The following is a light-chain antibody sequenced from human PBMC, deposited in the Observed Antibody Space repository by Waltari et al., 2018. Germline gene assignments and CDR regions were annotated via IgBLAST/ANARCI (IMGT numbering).Light chain of an antibody. CDR1: QSVGGT. V-gene: IGKV3-20*01. J-gene: IGKJ1*01. CDR3: KHYVRLPAT. CDR2: GAS. Sequence: EIVLTQSPVTLPLSPVERATLSCRASQSVGGTLAWYQQTPGQAPRLLMYGASIRAPGAPDRFSGTGSGTDFSLTISRLEPEDFAVYYCKHYVRLPATFGQGTKVEIK.